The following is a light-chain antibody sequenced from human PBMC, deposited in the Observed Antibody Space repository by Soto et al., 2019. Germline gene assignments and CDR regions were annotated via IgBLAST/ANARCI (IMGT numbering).Light chain of an antibody. V-gene: IGLV2-8*01. CDR1: SSDVGAYKY. J-gene: IGLJ1*01. Sequence: ALTQPPSASGSPGQSVTISCTGTSSDVGAYKYISWYQQHPGKAPKLMISEVSKRPSGVPDRFSGSKSGNTASLTVSGLQAEDEADYYCSSYAGSNNYIFGTGTKLTVL. CDR2: EVS. CDR3: SSYAGSNNYI.